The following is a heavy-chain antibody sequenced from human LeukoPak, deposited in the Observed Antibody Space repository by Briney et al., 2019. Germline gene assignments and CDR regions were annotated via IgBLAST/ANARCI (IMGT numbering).Heavy chain of an antibody. J-gene: IGHJ3*02. CDR3: ASKSSSWRGAFDI. D-gene: IGHD6-13*01. CDR1: GFTFSSYS. CDR2: ISSSSSTI. V-gene: IGHV3-48*04. Sequence: GGSLRLSCAASGFTFSSYSMNWVRQAPGKGLEWVSYISSSSSTIYYADSVKGRFTISRDNAKNSLYLQMNSLRAEDTAVYYCASKSSSWRGAFDIWGQGTMVTVSS.